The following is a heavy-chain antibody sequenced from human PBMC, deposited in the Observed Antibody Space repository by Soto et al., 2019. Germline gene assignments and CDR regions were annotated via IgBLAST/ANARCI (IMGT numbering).Heavy chain of an antibody. V-gene: IGHV3-48*01. CDR2: ISSSSSTI. CDR1: GFTFSSYS. J-gene: IGHJ4*02. Sequence: EVQLVESGGGLVQPGGSLRLSCAASGFTFSSYSMNWVRQAPGKGLEWVSYISSSSSTIYYADSVKGRFTISRDNAKNSLYLQMTSLRAEDTAVYYCASKSSEWLLFASWGQGTLVTVSS. CDR3: ASKSSEWLLFAS. D-gene: IGHD5-12*01.